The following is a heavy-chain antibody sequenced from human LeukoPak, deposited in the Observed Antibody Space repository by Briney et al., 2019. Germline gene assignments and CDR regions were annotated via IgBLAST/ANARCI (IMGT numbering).Heavy chain of an antibody. CDR2: IYYSGST. J-gene: IGHJ4*02. CDR3: AGRGQQQLVEDY. CDR1: GGSISSYY. V-gene: IGHV4-59*01. D-gene: IGHD6-13*01. Sequence: SETLSLTCTVSGGSISSYYWSWIRQPPGKGLEWIGYIYYSGSTNYNPSLKSRVTISVDTSKNQFSLKLSSVTAADTAVYYCAGRGQQQLVEDYWGQGTLVTVSS.